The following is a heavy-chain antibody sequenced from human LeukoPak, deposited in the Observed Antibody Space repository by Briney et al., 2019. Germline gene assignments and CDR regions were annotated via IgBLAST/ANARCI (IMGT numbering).Heavy chain of an antibody. CDR1: GFTFSSYE. Sequence: GGSLRLSCAASGFTFSSYEMNWVRQAPGKGLEWVSYISSSGSTIYYADSVKGRFTISRDNAKNSLYLQMNSLRAGDTAVYYCARDLTYCSSTSCLPTNWFDPWGQGTLVTVSS. CDR3: ARDLTYCSSTSCLPTNWFDP. D-gene: IGHD2-2*01. V-gene: IGHV3-48*03. CDR2: ISSSGSTI. J-gene: IGHJ5*02.